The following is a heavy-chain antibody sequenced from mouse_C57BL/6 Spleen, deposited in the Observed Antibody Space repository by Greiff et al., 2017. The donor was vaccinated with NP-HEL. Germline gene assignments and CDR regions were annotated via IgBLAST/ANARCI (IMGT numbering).Heavy chain of an antibody. J-gene: IGHJ2*01. D-gene: IGHD2-2*01. Sequence: VQLQQSGAELVRPGASVTLSCKASGYTFTDYEMHWVKQTPVHGLEWIGAIDPETGGTAYNQKFKGKAILSADKSSSTAYMELRSLTSEDSAVYYCTRVYYGYDGLYFDYWGQGTTVTVSS. CDR3: TRVYYGYDGLYFDY. CDR2: IDPETGGT. V-gene: IGHV1-15*01. CDR1: GYTFTDYE.